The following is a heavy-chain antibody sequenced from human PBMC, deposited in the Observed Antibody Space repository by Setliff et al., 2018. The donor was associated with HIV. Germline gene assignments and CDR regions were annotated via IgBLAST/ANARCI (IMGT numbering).Heavy chain of an antibody. CDR2: IYYSGHT. J-gene: IGHJ3*02. V-gene: IGHV4-39*01. Sequence: SETLSLTCTVSGDSIDSSNCYWGWIRQPPGKGLDWIGSIYYSGHTYYNSSLKSRVTMSVDTSKNQFSLRLSSVSAAGTGVYYCARRFLTTAVTLGFDIWGQGTMVTVSS. CDR3: ARRFLTTAVTLGFDI. D-gene: IGHD4-17*01. CDR1: GDSIDSSNCY.